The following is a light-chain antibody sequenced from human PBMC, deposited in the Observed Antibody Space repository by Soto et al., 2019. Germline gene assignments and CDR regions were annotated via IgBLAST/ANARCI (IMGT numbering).Light chain of an antibody. J-gene: IGKJ1*01. CDR3: QQYHGFW. V-gene: IGKV1-5*01. CDR2: DAS. Sequence: DNPLTQSPSSLSDSVGDRVTINCRARHSINDWLAWYQQKPGKAPKLLIYDASSLESGVPSRFSGGGSGTEFSLIINGLQPEDFATYYCQQYHGFWFGQGTKVEIE. CDR1: HSINDW.